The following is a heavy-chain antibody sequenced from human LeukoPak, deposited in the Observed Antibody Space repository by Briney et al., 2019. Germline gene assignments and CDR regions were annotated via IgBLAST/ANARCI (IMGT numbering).Heavy chain of an antibody. CDR1: GGTFSSYA. V-gene: IGHV1-69*13. CDR3: ARDLSGIAVGGENYFDY. Sequence: ASVKVSCKASGGTFSSYAISWVRQPPGQGLEWMGGIIPIFGTANYAQKFQGRVTITADEYTSTAYMELSSLRSEDTAVYYWARDLSGIAVGGENYFDYWGQGTLVTVSS. J-gene: IGHJ4*02. CDR2: IIPIFGTA. D-gene: IGHD6-19*01.